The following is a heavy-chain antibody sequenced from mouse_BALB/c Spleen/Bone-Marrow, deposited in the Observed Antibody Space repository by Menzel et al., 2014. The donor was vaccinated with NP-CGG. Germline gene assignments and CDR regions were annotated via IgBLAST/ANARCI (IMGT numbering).Heavy chain of an antibody. CDR3: TTYYGSRFTY. Sequence: EVQLQQSGAELVKPGASVKLSCTASGFNIKDTYMHWVKQRPEQGLEWIGRIDPANGNTKYDPKFQGKATITADTSSSTAYLQLSSLPSEDTAVYYCTTYYGSRFTYWGQGTLVTVSA. CDR1: GFNIKDTY. CDR2: IDPANGNT. D-gene: IGHD2-9*01. V-gene: IGHV14-3*02. J-gene: IGHJ3*01.